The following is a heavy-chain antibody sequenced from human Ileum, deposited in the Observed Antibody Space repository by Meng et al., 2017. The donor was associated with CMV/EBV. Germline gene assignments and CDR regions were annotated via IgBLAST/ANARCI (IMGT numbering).Heavy chain of an antibody. Sequence: QVQLQESGPGQVKPSQTLSLTCSVSGDSISSDNYHWSWIRQPAGKGLEWIGQRHKNGNDNYNASLKSRVTISIDTSKNQFSLTLTSVTAADTAVYYCAIYYGGVGGRGYWAQGTLVTVSS. D-gene: IGHD2-21*01. J-gene: IGHJ4*02. V-gene: IGHV4-61*02. CDR1: GDSISSDNYH. CDR2: RHKNGND. CDR3: AIYYGGVGGRGY.